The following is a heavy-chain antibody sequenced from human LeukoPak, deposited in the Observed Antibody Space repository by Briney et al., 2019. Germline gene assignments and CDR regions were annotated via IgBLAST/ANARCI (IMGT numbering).Heavy chain of an antibody. D-gene: IGHD5-18*01. CDR2: IYYSGSA. Sequence: PSETLSLTGTVSAGSISSSSYYWGWIRQPPGKGLEWIGSIYYSGSAYNNPSLKSRVTISVDTSKNQFSLKLSSVTAADTAVNYCARLRAAMVDYWGQGTLVTVSS. V-gene: IGHV4-39*01. CDR3: ARLRAAMVDY. J-gene: IGHJ4*02. CDR1: AGSISSSSYY.